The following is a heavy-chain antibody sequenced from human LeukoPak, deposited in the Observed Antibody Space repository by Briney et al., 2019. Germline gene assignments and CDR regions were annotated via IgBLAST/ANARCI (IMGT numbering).Heavy chain of an antibody. J-gene: IGHJ4*02. V-gene: IGHV4-4*07. CDR3: ARESYSSSYLFDF. D-gene: IGHD6-6*01. CDR2: IYTSGST. Sequence: SESLSLTCTVSGGSISSYYWSWIRQPAGKGLEWIGRIYTSGSTNYNPSLKSRVTMSVDTSKNQISLKVNSVTAADTAVYYCARESYSSSYLFDFWGQGTLVTVSS. CDR1: GGSISSYY.